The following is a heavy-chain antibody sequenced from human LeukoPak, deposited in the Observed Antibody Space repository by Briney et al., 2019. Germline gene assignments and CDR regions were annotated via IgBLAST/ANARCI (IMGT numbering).Heavy chain of an antibody. V-gene: IGHV3-74*01. Sequence: GGSLRLSCAASGNYWMHWGRQAPGEGLVWVSHINGDGSWTTYADSVKGRFTLSCDNSKNTLYLQMNSLSPEDTAVYYCARDPTAVNNLPSYYFDYWGQGTLVTVSS. CDR3: ARDPTAVNNLPSYYFDY. CDR1: GNYW. J-gene: IGHJ4*02. CDR2: INGDGSWT. D-gene: IGHD6-19*01.